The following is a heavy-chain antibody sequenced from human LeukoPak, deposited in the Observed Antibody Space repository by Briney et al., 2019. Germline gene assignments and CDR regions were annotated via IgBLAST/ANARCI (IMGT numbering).Heavy chain of an antibody. CDR3: ARGVSQGIAAAGTFGDY. V-gene: IGHV3-33*01. CDR1: GFTFSSYG. CDR2: IWYDGSNK. J-gene: IGHJ4*02. Sequence: GGSLRLSCAASGFTFSSYGMHWVRQAPGKGLEWVAVIWYDGSNKYYADSVKGRFTISRDSSKNTLYLQMNSLRAEDTAVYYCARGVSQGIAAAGTFGDYWGQGTLVTV. D-gene: IGHD6-13*01.